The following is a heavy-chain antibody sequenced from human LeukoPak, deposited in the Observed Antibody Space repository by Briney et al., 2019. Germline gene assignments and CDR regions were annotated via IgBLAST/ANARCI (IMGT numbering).Heavy chain of an antibody. D-gene: IGHD3-3*01. Sequence: GESLKISCKSSGYSFTKYWIGWVRQMPGKGLEWMGIIYPGDSDTRYSPSFQGQVTISADKSISTAYLQWSSLKASDTAMYYCARQASGGYYDFWSGYGPGAFDIWGQGTMVTVSS. CDR1: GYSFTKYW. J-gene: IGHJ3*02. V-gene: IGHV5-51*01. CDR3: ARQASGGYYDFWSGYGPGAFDI. CDR2: IYPGDSDT.